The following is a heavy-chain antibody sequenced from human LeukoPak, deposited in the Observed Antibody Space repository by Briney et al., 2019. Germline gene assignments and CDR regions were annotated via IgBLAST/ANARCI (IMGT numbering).Heavy chain of an antibody. J-gene: IGHJ4*02. D-gene: IGHD2-15*01. CDR3: ARDRDGYCSGGSCYPLSDY. V-gene: IGHV1-69*04. Sequence: SVKVSCKASGGTFSSYAISWVRQAPGQGLEWMGRIFPILGIANYAQKFQGRVTITADKSTSTAYMELSSLRSEDTAVYDCARDRDGYCSGGSCYPLSDYWGQGTLVTVSS. CDR2: IFPILGIA. CDR1: GGTFSSYA.